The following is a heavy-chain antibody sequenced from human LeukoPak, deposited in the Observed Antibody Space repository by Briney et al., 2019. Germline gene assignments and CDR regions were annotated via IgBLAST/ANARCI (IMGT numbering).Heavy chain of an antibody. D-gene: IGHD6-19*01. J-gene: IGHJ4*02. Sequence: TGGSLRLSCAASGFTFSDYYMSWIRQAPGKGLEWVSYISSSSSYTNYADSVNGRFTISRDNAKNSLYLQMNSLRAEDTAVYYCARLSGSSGWTNEYYFDYWGQGTLVTVSS. CDR3: ARLSGSSGWTNEYYFDY. V-gene: IGHV3-11*03. CDR1: GFTFSDYY. CDR2: ISSSSSYT.